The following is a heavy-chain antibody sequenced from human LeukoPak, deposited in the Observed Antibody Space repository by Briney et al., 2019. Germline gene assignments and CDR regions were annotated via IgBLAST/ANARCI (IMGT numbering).Heavy chain of an antibody. J-gene: IGHJ5*02. CDR3: ASFYDSTFDP. CDR2: IIPILGIA. V-gene: IGHV1-69*04. Sequence: ASVKASCKASGGTFSSYAISWVRQAPGQGLEWMGRIIPILGIANYAQKFQGRVTITADKSTSTAYMELSSLRSEDTAVYYCASFYDSTFDPWGQGTLVTVSS. CDR1: GGTFSSYA. D-gene: IGHD3-22*01.